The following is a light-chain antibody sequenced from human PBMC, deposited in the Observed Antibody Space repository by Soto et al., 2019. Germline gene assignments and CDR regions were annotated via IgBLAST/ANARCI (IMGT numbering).Light chain of an antibody. V-gene: IGLV2-14*01. CDR1: SSDVGGYNY. CDR3: SSYTGSSTYV. CDR2: DVN. J-gene: IGLJ1*01. Sequence: QSVLTQPASVSGSPGQSITISCTGTSSDVGGYNYVSWYQQHPDRAPKLLIYDVNNRPSGVSNRFSGSKSGNTASLTISGLQAEDEADYYCSSYTGSSTYVFGTGTKVTVL.